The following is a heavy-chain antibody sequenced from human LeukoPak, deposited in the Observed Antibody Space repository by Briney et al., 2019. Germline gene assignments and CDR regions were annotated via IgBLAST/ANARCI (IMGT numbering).Heavy chain of an antibody. CDR3: ARAHSGSYLGDAFDI. CDR1: GFTFSSYS. Sequence: GGSLRLSCAASGFTFSSYSMNWVRQAPGKGLEWVSSISSSSSYIYYADSVKGRFTISRDNAKNSLYLQMNSLRAEDTAVYYCARAHSGSYLGDAFDIWGQGTMVTVSS. D-gene: IGHD1-26*01. CDR2: ISSSSSYI. V-gene: IGHV3-21*01. J-gene: IGHJ3*02.